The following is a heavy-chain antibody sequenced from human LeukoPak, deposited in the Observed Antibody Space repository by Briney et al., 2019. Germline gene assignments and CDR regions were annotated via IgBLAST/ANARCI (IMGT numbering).Heavy chain of an antibody. CDR1: GYTFTGYY. CDR3: ARVSVSSSWYVDYYMDV. Sequence: ASVKVSCKASGYTFTGYYMHWVRQAPGQGLEWMGWINPNSGGTNYAQKFQGRVTITADESTSTAYMELSSLRSEDTAVYYCARVSVSSSWYVDYYMDVWGKGTTVTISS. CDR2: INPNSGGT. J-gene: IGHJ6*03. D-gene: IGHD6-13*01. V-gene: IGHV1-2*02.